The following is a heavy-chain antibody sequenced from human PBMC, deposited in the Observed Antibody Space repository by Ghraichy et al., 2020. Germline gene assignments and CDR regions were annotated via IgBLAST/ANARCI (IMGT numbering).Heavy chain of an antibody. D-gene: IGHD3-9*01. V-gene: IGHV4-39*01. CDR1: GGSISSSSYY. CDR3: ARHLRYFDPEDAFDI. CDR2: IYYSGST. Sequence: LRLSCTVSGGSISSSSYYWGWIRQPPGKGLEWIGSIYYSGSTYYNPSLKSRVTISVDTSKNQFSLKLSSVTAADTAVYYCARHLRYFDPEDAFDIWGQGTMSPSLQ. J-gene: IGHJ3*02.